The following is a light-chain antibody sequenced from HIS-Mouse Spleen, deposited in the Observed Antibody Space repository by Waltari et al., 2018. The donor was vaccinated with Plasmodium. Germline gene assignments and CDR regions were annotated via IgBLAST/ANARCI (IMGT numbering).Light chain of an antibody. CDR2: EDS. Sequence: SYELTQPPSVSVSPGQTARITCSGDALPKKSAYWYQQKSGQAPVLVIYEDSKRPPGIPERFSGSSSGTMATLTISGAQVEDGADYYCYSTDSSGNHRVFGGGTKLTVL. CDR3: YSTDSSGNHRV. CDR1: ALPKKS. V-gene: IGLV3-10*01. J-gene: IGLJ3*02.